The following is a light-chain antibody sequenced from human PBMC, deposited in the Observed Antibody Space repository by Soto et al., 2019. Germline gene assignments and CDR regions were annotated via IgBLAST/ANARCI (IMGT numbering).Light chain of an antibody. V-gene: IGLV1-47*01. CDR1: SSNIGSNY. J-gene: IGLJ1*01. CDR2: RDN. CDR3: AAWDDSLSSFYV. Sequence: QSFLTQPPSASGTPGQRVTISCSGSSSNIGSNYVSWYQQLPGTAPKLLMYRDNHRPSGVPDRFSGSRSGTSASLAISGLRSEDEADYYCAAWDDSLSSFYVFGTGTKVTVL.